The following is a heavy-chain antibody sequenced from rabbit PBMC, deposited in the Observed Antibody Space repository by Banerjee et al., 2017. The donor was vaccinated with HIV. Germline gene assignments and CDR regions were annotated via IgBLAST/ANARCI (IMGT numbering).Heavy chain of an antibody. CDR3: ARGGGL. J-gene: IGHJ3*01. CDR2: IDPIFGST. Sequence: QEQLEESGGGLVKPEGSLTLTCKASGFDFSTYGVSWVRQAPGKGLEWIGYIDPIFGSTYYASWVNGRFTISSHNAQNTLYLQLNSLTAADTATYFCARGGGLWGQGTLVTVS. V-gene: IGHV1S47*01. CDR1: GFDFSTYG.